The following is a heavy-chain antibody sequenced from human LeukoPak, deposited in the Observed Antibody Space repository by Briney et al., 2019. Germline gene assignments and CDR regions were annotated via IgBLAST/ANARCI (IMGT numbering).Heavy chain of an antibody. CDR3: AKEWAYSGIY. CDR1: GFTFSSYS. D-gene: IGHD1-26*01. CDR2: ISSSSSSM. J-gene: IGHJ4*02. V-gene: IGHV3-48*01. Sequence: PGGSLRLSCAASGFTFSSYSMNWVRQAPGKGLEWVSYISSSSSSMHYADSVRGRFTISRDNAENSLYLQMNSLRAEDTAVYYCAKEWAYSGIYWGQGTLVTVSS.